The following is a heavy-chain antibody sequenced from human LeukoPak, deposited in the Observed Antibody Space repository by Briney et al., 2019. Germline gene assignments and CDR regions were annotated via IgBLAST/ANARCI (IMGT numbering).Heavy chain of an antibody. V-gene: IGHV3-48*03. CDR1: GXTFSSYE. J-gene: IGHJ4*02. CDR3: ATLPYYDFWSGVLY. D-gene: IGHD3-3*01. CDR2: ISSSGSTI. Sequence: PGGSLRLSCAASGXTFSSYEVNWVRQAPGKGLEWVSYISSSGSTIYYADSVKGRFTISRDNAKNSLYLQVNSLRAEDTAVYYCATLPYYDFWSGVLYWGQGTLVTVSS.